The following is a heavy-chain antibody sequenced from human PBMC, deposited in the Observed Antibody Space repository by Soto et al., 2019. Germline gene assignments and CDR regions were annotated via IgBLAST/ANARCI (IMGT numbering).Heavy chain of an antibody. V-gene: IGHV3-7*03. J-gene: IGHJ5*02. CDR3: ARGHSTSPNWFDP. D-gene: IGHD6-6*01. CDR1: GFTFSTYW. CDR2: IKVDGSEI. Sequence: GGSLRLSCAASGFTFSTYWMSWVRQPPGKGLEWVANIKVDGSEIYYVDSVKGRLTISRDNAKNSLYLQMNSLRAEDTAVYYCARGHSTSPNWFDPWGQGTLVTVSS.